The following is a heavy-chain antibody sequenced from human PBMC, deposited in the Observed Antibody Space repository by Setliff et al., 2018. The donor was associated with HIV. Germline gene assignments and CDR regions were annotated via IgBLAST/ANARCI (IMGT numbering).Heavy chain of an antibody. CDR3: AREGKTALVTKYFDY. CDR2: IDYSGSA. Sequence: SETLSLTCTVSGGSISSATYYWSWIRQYPGKSLEWIGYIDYSGSAYYNPSLKRRITISRDTSKNQFSLKMNSVTAADTAVYYCAREGKTALVTKYFDYWGQGTLVTVSS. CDR1: GGSISSATYY. V-gene: IGHV4-31*02. J-gene: IGHJ4*02. D-gene: IGHD5-18*01.